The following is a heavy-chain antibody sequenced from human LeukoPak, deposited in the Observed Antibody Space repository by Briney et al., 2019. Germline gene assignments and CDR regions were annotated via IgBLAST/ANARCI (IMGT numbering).Heavy chain of an antibody. D-gene: IGHD1-26*01. CDR3: ARGFGSGSYYGRNDAFDI. V-gene: IGHV1-2*02. CDR1: GYTFTGYY. CDR2: INPNSGGT. Sequence: ASVKVSCKASGYTFTGYYMHWVRQAPGQGLEWMGWINPNSGGTNYAQKFQGRVTMTRDTSISTAYMELSRLRSDDTAVYYCARGFGSGSYYGRNDAFDIWGQGTMVTVSS. J-gene: IGHJ3*02.